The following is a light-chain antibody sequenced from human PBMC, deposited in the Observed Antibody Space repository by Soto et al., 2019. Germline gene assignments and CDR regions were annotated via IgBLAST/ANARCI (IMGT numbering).Light chain of an antibody. V-gene: IGKV3-11*01. Sequence: VGTQSTATRSLYPGKRATLSRRASQSVSSYLAWYQQKPGQAPRLLIYDAANRATGIPDRFSGSGSGTDFTLTISSLEPEDFAVYFCQQRSSWPLTFGGGTKV. J-gene: IGKJ4*02. CDR2: DAA. CDR3: QQRSSWPLT. CDR1: QSVSSY.